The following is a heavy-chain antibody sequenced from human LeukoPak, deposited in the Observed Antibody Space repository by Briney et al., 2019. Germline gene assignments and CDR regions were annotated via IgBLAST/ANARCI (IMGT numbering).Heavy chain of an antibody. Sequence: ASVKVSCKAPGGTFSSYAISWVRQAPGQGLEWMGRIIPILGIANYAQKFQGRVTITADKSTSTAYMELSSLRSEDTAVYYCAGGSVDDILTGYYNDDYWGQGTLVTVSS. CDR1: GGTFSSYA. CDR2: IIPILGIA. V-gene: IGHV1-69*04. CDR3: AGGSVDDILTGYYNDDY. J-gene: IGHJ4*02. D-gene: IGHD3-9*01.